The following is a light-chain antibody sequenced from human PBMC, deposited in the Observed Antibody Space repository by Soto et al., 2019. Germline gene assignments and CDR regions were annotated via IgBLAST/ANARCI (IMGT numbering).Light chain of an antibody. J-gene: IGKJ5*01. CDR1: QSVSRNF. Sequence: EIVLKQSPGILSFSPGERAILSCRASQSVSRNFLAWYQQKPGQAPRLLIYGASNRATDIPDRFSGTGSETDFTLTISRLEPEDFAVYYCQQYDNSPITFGQGTRLEIK. V-gene: IGKV3-20*01. CDR2: GAS. CDR3: QQYDNSPIT.